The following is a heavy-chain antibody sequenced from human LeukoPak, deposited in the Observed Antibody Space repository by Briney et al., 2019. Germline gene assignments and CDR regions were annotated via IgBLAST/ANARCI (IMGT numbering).Heavy chain of an antibody. CDR3: ARSSIYDILTGYQYFDY. Sequence: ASVKVSCKASGGTFSSYAISWVRQAPGQGLEWMGGIIPIFGTANYAQKFQGRVTITADESTSTAYMELSSLRSEDTAVYYCARSSIYDILTGYQYFDYWGQGTLVTVSS. CDR1: GGTFSSYA. V-gene: IGHV1-69*01. CDR2: IIPIFGTA. J-gene: IGHJ4*02. D-gene: IGHD3-9*01.